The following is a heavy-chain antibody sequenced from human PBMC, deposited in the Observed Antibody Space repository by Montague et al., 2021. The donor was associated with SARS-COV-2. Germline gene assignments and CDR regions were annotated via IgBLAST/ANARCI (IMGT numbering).Heavy chain of an antibody. J-gene: IGHJ4*02. Sequence: SETLSLTCAVYGESLSGIFCSWICQPPGKGMEWIAEINDHGGTNYNYNPSLGSRVTISTDTSKNQFSLKLRSVTAADTAVYYCARWDPQTLTVISLSGKSANDYWGQGTLVTVSS. D-gene: IGHD4-11*01. CDR3: ARWDPQTLTVISLSGKSANDY. CDR2: INDHGGTNY. V-gene: IGHV4-34*01. CDR1: GESLSGIF.